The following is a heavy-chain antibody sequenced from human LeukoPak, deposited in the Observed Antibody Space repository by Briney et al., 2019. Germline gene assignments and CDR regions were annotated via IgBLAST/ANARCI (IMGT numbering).Heavy chain of an antibody. J-gene: IGHJ5*02. D-gene: IGHD3-22*01. Sequence: GGSLRLSCAASGFTFSSYAMSWVRQAPGKGLEWVSAISGSGGSTYYADSVKGRFTISRDNSENTLYLQMNSLRAEDTAVYYCAKSGGYTYYYDSSGYLYWFDPWGQGTLVTVSS. CDR3: AKSGGYTYYYDSSGYLYWFDP. V-gene: IGHV3-23*01. CDR2: ISGSGGST. CDR1: GFTFSSYA.